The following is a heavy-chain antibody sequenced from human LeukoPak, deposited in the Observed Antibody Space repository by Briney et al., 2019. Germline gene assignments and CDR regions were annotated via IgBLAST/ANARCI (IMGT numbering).Heavy chain of an antibody. Sequence: GGSLRLSCAASGFIFSDYYMSWIRQAPGKGLEWVSYISSSGSTIYYADSVKGRFTISRDNAKNSLYLQMNSLRAEDTAVYYCARSGQGVVVVAAWNWFDPWGQGTLVTVSS. CDR3: ARSGQGVVVVAAWNWFDP. V-gene: IGHV3-11*01. CDR1: GFIFSDYY. D-gene: IGHD2-15*01. J-gene: IGHJ5*02. CDR2: ISSSGSTI.